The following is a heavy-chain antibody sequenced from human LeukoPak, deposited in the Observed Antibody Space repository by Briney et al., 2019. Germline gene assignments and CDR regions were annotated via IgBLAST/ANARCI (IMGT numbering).Heavy chain of an antibody. CDR1: GDSVSSNSVA. D-gene: IGHD1-1*01. CDR2: TYFRSTWIY. Sequence: SQTLSLTCAISGDSVSSNSVAWNWIRQSPSRGLEWLGRTYFRSTWIYEYAVSVRGRINISPDTSRNQFSLQLNSVNAEDAAVYFCARASDDLLRGRAFDIWGQGILVTVSS. V-gene: IGHV6-1*01. CDR3: ARASDDLLRGRAFDI. J-gene: IGHJ3*02.